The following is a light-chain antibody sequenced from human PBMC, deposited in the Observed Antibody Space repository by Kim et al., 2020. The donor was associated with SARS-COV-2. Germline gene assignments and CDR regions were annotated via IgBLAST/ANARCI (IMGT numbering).Light chain of an antibody. CDR2: DAA. J-gene: IGKJ4*01. CDR3: QQRGNWPPALT. CDR1: HNIDIN. Sequence: PGERAPLSCRASHNIDINLAWYQQTPGQPPRLLIYDAAIRAAGIPDRFSGSGSGTDFTLTIGSLAPEDFAVYYCQQRGNWPPALTFGGGTKVDIK. V-gene: IGKV3-11*01.